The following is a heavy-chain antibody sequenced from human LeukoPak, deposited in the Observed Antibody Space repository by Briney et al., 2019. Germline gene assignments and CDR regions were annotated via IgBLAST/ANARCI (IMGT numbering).Heavy chain of an antibody. Sequence: SQTLSLTCTVSGGSISSGDYYWSWIRQPPWKGLEWIGYIYYSGSTYYNPSLKSRVTISVDTSKNQFSLKLSSVTAADTAVYYCASYYGYSYGSFDYWGQGTLVTVSS. V-gene: IGHV4-30-4*08. D-gene: IGHD5-18*01. CDR3: ASYYGYSYGSFDY. J-gene: IGHJ4*02. CDR1: GGSISSGDYY. CDR2: IYYSGST.